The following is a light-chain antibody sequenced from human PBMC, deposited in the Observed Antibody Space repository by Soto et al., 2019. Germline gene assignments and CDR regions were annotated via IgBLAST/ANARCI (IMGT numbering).Light chain of an antibody. CDR3: QQYATSPFA. J-gene: IGKJ2*01. CDR1: QSVNNIY. CDR2: GIS. V-gene: IGKV3-20*01. Sequence: EIVLTQSPGTLSLSPGESATLSCRASQSVNNIYLAWYQQKPGQTPRLLMQGISTRATGVPDRFSGSGSGTDFTLTISRLEPEDSAVYYCQQYATSPFAFGQGTKLEIK.